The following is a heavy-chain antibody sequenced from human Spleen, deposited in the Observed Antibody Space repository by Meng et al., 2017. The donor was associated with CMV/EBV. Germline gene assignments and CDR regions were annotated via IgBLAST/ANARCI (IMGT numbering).Heavy chain of an antibody. Sequence: ASVKVSCKASGYTFTSYDINWVRQATGQGLEWMGWINPNSGNAGSAQKFQGRVTMTRNTSITTAYMELSSLRSEDTAVYYCARGWRGIAARPYYYGMDVWGQGTTVTVSS. CDR3: ARGWRGIAARPYYYGMDV. D-gene: IGHD6-6*01. J-gene: IGHJ6*02. CDR2: INPNSGNA. CDR1: GYTFTSYD. V-gene: IGHV1-8*01.